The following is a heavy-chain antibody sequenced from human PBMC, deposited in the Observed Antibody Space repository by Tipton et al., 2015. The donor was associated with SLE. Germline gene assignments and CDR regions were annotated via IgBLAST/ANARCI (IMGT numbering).Heavy chain of an antibody. CDR1: GDSISSFNW. J-gene: IGHJ4*02. D-gene: IGHD4-17*01. V-gene: IGHV4-4*02. CDR2: VFHSGSA. CDR3: ARLLMYGDYALV. Sequence: TLSLTCAVSGDSISSFNWWTWVRQPPGKGLEWIGEVFHSGSADYSPSLKSRVTMSVDKSKNHFSLKLRSVTAADTAVYYCARLLMYGDYALVWGQGTLVTVSS.